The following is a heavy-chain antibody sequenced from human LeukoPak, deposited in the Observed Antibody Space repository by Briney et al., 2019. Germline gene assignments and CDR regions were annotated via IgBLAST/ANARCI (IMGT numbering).Heavy chain of an antibody. Sequence: SETLSLTCTVSGGSISPYYWSWIRQPPGKGLEWIGYIYYSGSTYYNPSLKSRVTLSIDTSKSQFSLRLSSVTAADTAVYYCARQDFGSGILPGYWGQGTLVTVSS. J-gene: IGHJ4*02. D-gene: IGHD3-10*01. CDR3: ARQDFGSGILPGY. CDR1: GGSISPYY. V-gene: IGHV4-59*04. CDR2: IYYSGST.